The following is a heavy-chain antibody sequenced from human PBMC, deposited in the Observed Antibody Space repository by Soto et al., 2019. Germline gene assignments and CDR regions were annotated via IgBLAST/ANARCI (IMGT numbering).Heavy chain of an antibody. V-gene: IGHV3-48*01. CDR3: SGRGVTSGPGY. CDR1: GLIFGDYS. Sequence: EVQLVESGGGLVQPGGSLRLSCVGSGLIFGDYSMNWIRQAPGRGLEWVSFILNSADTVYYADSVKGRFTVSRDNAKNSLFLQKGSPRIGDTAVFFFSGRGVTSGPGYWGQGALVTVSS. J-gene: IGHJ4*02. D-gene: IGHD3-10*01. CDR2: ILNSADTV.